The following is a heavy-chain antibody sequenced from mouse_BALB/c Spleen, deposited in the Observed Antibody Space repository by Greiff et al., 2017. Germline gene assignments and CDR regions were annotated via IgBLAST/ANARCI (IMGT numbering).Heavy chain of an antibody. CDR2: IDPANGNT. CDR1: GFNIKDTY. V-gene: IGHV14-3*02. D-gene: IGHD2-4*01. J-gene: IGHJ4*01. CDR3: ARGMISAFYAMDY. Sequence: EVQVVESGAELVKPGASVKLSCTASGFNIKDTYMHWVKQRPEQGLEWIGRIDPANGNTKYDPKFQGKATITADTSSNTAYLQLSSLTSEDTAVYYCARGMISAFYAMDYWGQGTSVTVSS.